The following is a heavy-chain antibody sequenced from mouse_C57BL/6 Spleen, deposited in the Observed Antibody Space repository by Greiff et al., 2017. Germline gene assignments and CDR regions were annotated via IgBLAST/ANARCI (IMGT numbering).Heavy chain of an antibody. CDR1: GYAFTNYL. D-gene: IGHD1-2*01. CDR3: GRRLLGYAMDY. Sequence: VQLQQSGAELVRPGTSVKVSCKASGYAFTNYLIEWVKQRPGQGLEWIGVINPGSGGTNYNEKFKGKATLTADKSSSTAYMPLSSLTSEDSAVYFCGRRLLGYAMDYWGQGTSVTVSS. J-gene: IGHJ4*01. V-gene: IGHV1-54*01. CDR2: INPGSGGT.